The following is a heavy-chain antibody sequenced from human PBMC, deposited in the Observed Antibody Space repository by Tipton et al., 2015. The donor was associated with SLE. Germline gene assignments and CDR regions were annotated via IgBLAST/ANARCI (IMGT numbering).Heavy chain of an antibody. V-gene: IGHV4-59*11. J-gene: IGHJ4*02. CDR2: IFYSGRT. CDR1: GTSTTSHY. CDR3: ARMPGNGPGVTPGGLFVL. Sequence: TLSLTCTVSGTSTTSHYWSWIRQPPGKGLEWIGDIFYSGRTNFNPSLKSRVTISLDTSKNQFSLKLRSVTVADTAVYFCARMPGNGPGVTPGGLFVLWGQGPLVTLSS. D-gene: IGHD2-8*01.